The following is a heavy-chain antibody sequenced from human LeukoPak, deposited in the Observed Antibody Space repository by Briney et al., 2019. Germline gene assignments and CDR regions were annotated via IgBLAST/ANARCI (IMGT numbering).Heavy chain of an antibody. CDR1: GGTFNNSA. V-gene: IGHV1-69*05. CDR3: ARDVHGDYGSGWFDP. J-gene: IGHJ5*02. CDR2: IMPLFGTA. Sequence: ASVKVSCKTSGGTFNNSAISWVRQAPGQGLEWLGGIMPLFGTAGYAQKFQGRVTITKDESTRTVYLELTSLTSDDTAMYYCARDVHGDYGSGWFDPWGQGTLVSVSS. D-gene: IGHD4-17*01.